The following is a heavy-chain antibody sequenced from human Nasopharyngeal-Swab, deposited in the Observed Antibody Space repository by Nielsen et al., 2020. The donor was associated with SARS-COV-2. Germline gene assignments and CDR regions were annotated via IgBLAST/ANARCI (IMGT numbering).Heavy chain of an antibody. V-gene: IGHV3-7*01. Sequence: WIRQPPGKGLEWVANIKQDGSEKYYVDSVKGRFTISIDNAKNSLYLQMNSLRAEDTAVYYCARVSRYYDILTGYYAEDGMDVWGQGTTVTVSS. J-gene: IGHJ6*02. CDR3: ARVSRYYDILTGYYAEDGMDV. CDR2: IKQDGSEK. D-gene: IGHD3-9*01.